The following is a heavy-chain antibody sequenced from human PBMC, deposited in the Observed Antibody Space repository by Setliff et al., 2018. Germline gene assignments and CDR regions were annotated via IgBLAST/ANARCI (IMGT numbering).Heavy chain of an antibody. J-gene: IGHJ4*02. CDR2: IGHTGSI. Sequence: ETLSLTCTVSGYSISSGYIWGWIRQPPGKGLEWVGNIGHTGSINYNPSLKSRPTISRDTSKNQVSLKLNSVTATDTAVYYCARDLGHGGDSDYWGQGIQVTVSS. CDR1: GYSISSGYI. V-gene: IGHV4-38-2*02. CDR3: ARDLGHGGDSDY. D-gene: IGHD2-21*02.